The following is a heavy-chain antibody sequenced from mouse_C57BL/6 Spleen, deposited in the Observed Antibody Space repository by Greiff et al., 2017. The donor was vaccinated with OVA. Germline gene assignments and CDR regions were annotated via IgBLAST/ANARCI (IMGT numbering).Heavy chain of an antibody. D-gene: IGHD2-5*01. J-gene: IGHJ2*01. Sequence: VQLVESGPELVKPGASVKISCKASGYAFSSSWMNWVKQRPGKGLEWIGRIYPGDGDTNYNGKFKGKATLTADKSSSTAYMQLSSLTSEDSAVYFCARFPDCYSNQGYWGQGTTLTVSS. CDR2: IYPGDGDT. CDR1: GYAFSSSW. CDR3: ARFPDCYSNQGY. V-gene: IGHV1-82*01.